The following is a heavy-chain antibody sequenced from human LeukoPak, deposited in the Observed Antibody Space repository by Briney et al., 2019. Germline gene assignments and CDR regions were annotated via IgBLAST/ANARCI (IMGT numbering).Heavy chain of an antibody. Sequence: PGGSLILSCEASGFIFTNYGMSWVRQAPGKGLEWVANIKDDGSEKYSVDSVKGRFTISRDNAKNLLYLQMSSLRAEDTAVYYCARARIDYWGQGTLVTVSS. J-gene: IGHJ4*02. CDR3: ARARIDY. CDR1: GFIFTNYG. D-gene: IGHD1-14*01. V-gene: IGHV3-7*04. CDR2: IKDDGSEK.